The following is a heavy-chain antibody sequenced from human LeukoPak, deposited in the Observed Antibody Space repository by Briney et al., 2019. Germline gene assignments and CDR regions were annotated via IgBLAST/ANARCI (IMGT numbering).Heavy chain of an antibody. V-gene: IGHV4-59*01. J-gene: IGHJ6*03. D-gene: IGHD3-10*01. CDR3: ARELWFGELPVYYMGV. CDR1: DGSISSYY. Sequence: SETLSLTCTVSDGSISSYYWSWIRQPPGKGLEWIGYIYYSGNTKYNPSLKSRVTISVDTSKNQFSLHLSSVTAADTAVYYCARELWFGELPVYYMGVWGKGTTVTISS. CDR2: IYYSGNT.